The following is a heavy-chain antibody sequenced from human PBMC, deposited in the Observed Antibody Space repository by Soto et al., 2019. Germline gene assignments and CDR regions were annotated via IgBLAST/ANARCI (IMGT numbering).Heavy chain of an antibody. V-gene: IGHV1-69*13. D-gene: IGHD2-8*01. CDR3: ASRPPNYYYYGMDV. J-gene: IGHJ6*04. CDR2: IIPIFGTA. Sequence: GASVKVSCKASGGTFSSYAISWVRQAPGQGLEWMGGIIPIFGTANYAQKFQGRVTITADESTSTAYMELSSLRSEDTAVYYCASRPPNYYYYGMDVRRKGTTVTVSS. CDR1: GGTFSSYA.